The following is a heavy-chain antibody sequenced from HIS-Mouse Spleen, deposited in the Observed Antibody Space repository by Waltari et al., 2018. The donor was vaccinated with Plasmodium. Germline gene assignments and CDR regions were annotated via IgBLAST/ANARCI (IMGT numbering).Heavy chain of an antibody. CDR2: IYYSGST. CDR1: GCSISSSSYY. Sequence: QLQLQESGPGLVKPSETLSLTCTVSGCSISSSSYYWGWIRQPPGKGLEWIGSIYYSGSTYYNPSLKSRVTISVDTSKNQFSLKLSSVTAADTAVYYCARVTTPYYDILTGYYAFDIWGQGTMVTVSS. CDR3: ARVTTPYYDILTGYYAFDI. J-gene: IGHJ3*02. V-gene: IGHV4-39*07. D-gene: IGHD3-9*01.